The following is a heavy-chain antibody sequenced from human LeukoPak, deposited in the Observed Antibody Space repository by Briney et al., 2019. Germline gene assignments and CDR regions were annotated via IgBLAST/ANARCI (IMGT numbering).Heavy chain of an antibody. V-gene: IGHV3-53*01. CDR3: ARDYYYDSRGAFDI. D-gene: IGHD3-22*01. CDR1: GFTVSSNY. J-gene: IGHJ3*02. CDR2: IYSGGST. Sequence: GGSLRLSCAASGFTVSSNYMSWVRQAPGKGLEWVSVIYSGGSTYYADSVKGRFTISRDNSKNTLYLQMNSPRAEDTAVYYCARDYYYDSRGAFDIWGQGTMVTVSS.